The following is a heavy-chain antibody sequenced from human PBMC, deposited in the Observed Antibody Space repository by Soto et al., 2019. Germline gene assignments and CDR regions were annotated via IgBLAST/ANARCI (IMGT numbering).Heavy chain of an antibody. J-gene: IGHJ4*02. V-gene: IGHV3-23*01. CDR1: GFTFSSYA. D-gene: IGHD6-19*01. CDR3: ALAVAVSY. CDR2: ISGSGGST. Sequence: GQRLESGGGLVQPGGALRLSCAASGFTFSSYAMSWVRQAPGKGLEWVSGISGSGGSTSYAEAVKGRFTISSDNSKNPLYLQIHSLRAEDTAVYYCALAVAVSYWGQGSLVTVSS.